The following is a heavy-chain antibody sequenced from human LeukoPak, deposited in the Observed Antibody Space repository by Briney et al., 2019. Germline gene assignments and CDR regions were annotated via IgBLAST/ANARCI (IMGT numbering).Heavy chain of an antibody. V-gene: IGHV3-21*04. CDR1: GFTFSTYS. CDR2: ISPDSNYK. CDR3: ARLFPLDSLDTATPTWFDP. D-gene: IGHD3/OR15-3a*01. Sequence: GGSLRLSCAASGFTFSTYSMNWLRLAPGKGLEWVSSISPDSNYKYYVDSVKGRFTISRDNAKSSLYLQMNSLRAEDTAVYFCARLFPLDSLDTATPTWFDPWGQGTLVTVSS. J-gene: IGHJ5*02.